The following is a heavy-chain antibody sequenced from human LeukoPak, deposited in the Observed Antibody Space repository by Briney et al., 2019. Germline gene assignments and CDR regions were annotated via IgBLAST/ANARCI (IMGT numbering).Heavy chain of an antibody. D-gene: IGHD4-11*01. J-gene: IGHJ6*02. Sequence: ASVKVSCKVSGYTLTELSMHWVRQAPGKGLEWMGGFDPEDGETIYAQKFQGRVTTTEDTSTDTAYMELSSLRSEDTAVYYCARGKTTVTTVLYYYGMDVWGQGTTVTVSS. V-gene: IGHV1-24*01. CDR1: GYTLTELS. CDR2: FDPEDGET. CDR3: ARGKTTVTTVLYYYGMDV.